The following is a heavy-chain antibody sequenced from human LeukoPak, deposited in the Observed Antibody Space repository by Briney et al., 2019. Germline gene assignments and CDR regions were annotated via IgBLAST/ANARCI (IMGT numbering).Heavy chain of an antibody. V-gene: IGHV3-23*01. J-gene: IGHJ4*02. CDR3: ANAKQQLAYFDY. CDR2: ISGIGGST. CDR1: GFTFSSYA. Sequence: PGGSLRLSCAASGFTFSSYAMGWVRQAPGKGLEWVSAISGIGGSTYYADSVKGRFTISRDNSKNTLYLQMNSLRAEDTAVYYCANAKQQLAYFDYWGQGTLVTVSS. D-gene: IGHD6-13*01.